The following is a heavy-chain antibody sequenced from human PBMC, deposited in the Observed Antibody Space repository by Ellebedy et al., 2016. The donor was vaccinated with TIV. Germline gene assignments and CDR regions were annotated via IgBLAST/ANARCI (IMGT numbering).Heavy chain of an antibody. Sequence: AASVKVSCKASGYTFTGYYMHWVRQAPGQGLEWMGWINPNSGGTNYAQKFQGRVTMTRDTSISTAYMELSRLRSDDTAVYYCARVASATKGVIIFPDYFDYWGQGTLVTVSS. V-gene: IGHV1-2*02. CDR3: ARVASATKGVIIFPDYFDY. CDR2: INPNSGGT. J-gene: IGHJ4*02. CDR1: GYTFTGYY. D-gene: IGHD3-10*01.